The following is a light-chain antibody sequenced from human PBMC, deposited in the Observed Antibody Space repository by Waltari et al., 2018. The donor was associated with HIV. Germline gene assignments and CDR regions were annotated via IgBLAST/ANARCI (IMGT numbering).Light chain of an antibody. V-gene: IGLV2-23*02. CDR3: CAYAGSPTFVI. J-gene: IGLJ2*01. CDR2: DVD. Sequence: QSALTQPASVSGSLGQSITISCTGTSSDIGRYNLVSCYPTYTGKAPKVIIYDVDKWPSGVSHRFSGFKAANAASLAVAGLQAEDEADYYCCAYAGSPTFVIFGGGTKVTVL. CDR1: SSDIGRYNL.